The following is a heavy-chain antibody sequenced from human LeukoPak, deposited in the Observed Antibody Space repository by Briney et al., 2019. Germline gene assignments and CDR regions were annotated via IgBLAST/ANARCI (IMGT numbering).Heavy chain of an antibody. J-gene: IGHJ3*02. CDR3: ARVVLSVGGITFDI. V-gene: IGHV4-59*01. Sequence: SETLSLTCTVSGGSISSNYWSWIRQPPGKGLQWIGFIYYSGSTNYNPSLKSRVTISVDTSKNQSSLKLSSVTAADTAVYYCARVVLSVGGITFDIWGQGTMVTVSS. D-gene: IGHD1-26*01. CDR1: GGSISSNY. CDR2: IYYSGST.